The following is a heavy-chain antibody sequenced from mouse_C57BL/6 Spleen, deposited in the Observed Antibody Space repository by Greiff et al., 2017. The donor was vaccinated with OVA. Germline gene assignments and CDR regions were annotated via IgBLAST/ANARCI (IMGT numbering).Heavy chain of an antibody. CDR1: GYTFTSYW. Sequence: QVQLQQPGAELVKPGASVKMSCKASGYTFTSYWITWVKQRPGQGLEWIGDIYPGSGSTNYNEKFKSKATLTVDTSSSTAYMQLSSLTSEDSAVYYCASPYDYDDAMDYWGQGTSVTVSS. CDR3: ASPYDYDDAMDY. D-gene: IGHD2-4*01. V-gene: IGHV1-55*01. J-gene: IGHJ4*01. CDR2: IYPGSGST.